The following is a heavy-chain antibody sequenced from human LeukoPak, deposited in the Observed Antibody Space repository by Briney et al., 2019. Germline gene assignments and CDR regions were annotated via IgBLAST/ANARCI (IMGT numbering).Heavy chain of an antibody. Sequence: GGSLRLSCAASGFTFNSYEMNWVRKAPGKGLEWVSYISSSGSTIYYADSVKGQFTISRDNAKNSLYPQMNSLRAEDTAIYYCARVYSSSSGKGMDVWGQGTTVTVSS. J-gene: IGHJ6*02. V-gene: IGHV3-48*03. CDR1: GFTFNSYE. D-gene: IGHD6-6*01. CDR3: ARVYSSSSGKGMDV. CDR2: ISSSGSTI.